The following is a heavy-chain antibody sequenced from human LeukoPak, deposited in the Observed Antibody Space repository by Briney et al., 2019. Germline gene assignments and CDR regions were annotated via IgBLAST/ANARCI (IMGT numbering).Heavy chain of an antibody. D-gene: IGHD3-9*01. J-gene: IGHJ4*02. Sequence: PGGSLRLSCAASKFTFSTSAMSWVRQAPGKGLEWVSAISGSGANTYYVDSVKGSFTISRDNSKNTLYLEMSSLRSDDTAVYYCAKESQTYYDIMTGYPNYYFDYWGQGTLVTVSS. CDR1: KFTFSTSA. CDR3: AKESQTYYDIMTGYPNYYFDY. V-gene: IGHV3-23*01. CDR2: ISGSGANT.